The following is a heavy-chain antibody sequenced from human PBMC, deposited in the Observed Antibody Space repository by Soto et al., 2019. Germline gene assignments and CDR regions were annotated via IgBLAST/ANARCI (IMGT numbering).Heavy chain of an antibody. CDR1: GGSISSSNW. J-gene: IGHJ4*02. CDR2: IYHSGST. D-gene: IGHD1-26*01. V-gene: IGHV4-4*02. CDR3: ARSNSGNYYEVFDY. Sequence: QVQLQESGPGLVKPSGTLSLTCAVSGGSISSSNWWSWVRQPPGKGLEWIGEIYHSGSTNYNPSLQRPVPIPVDKSKHPFSLKLSSVTAADTALYYCARSNSGNYYEVFDYCGQGTLVTVSS.